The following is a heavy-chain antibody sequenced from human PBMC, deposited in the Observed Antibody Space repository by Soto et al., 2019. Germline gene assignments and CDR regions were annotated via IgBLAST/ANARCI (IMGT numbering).Heavy chain of an antibody. CDR1: GFTFSSYA. V-gene: IGHV3-23*01. CDR2: ISGSGGST. J-gene: IGHJ6*02. CDR3: AKDLTMIVVVMTPHYGMDV. Sequence: GGSLRLSCAASGFTFSSYAMSWVRQAPGKGLEWVSAISGSGGSTYYADSVKGRFTISRDKSKNTLYLQMNSLRAEDTAVYYCAKDLTMIVVVMTPHYGMDVWGQGTTVTVSS. D-gene: IGHD3-22*01.